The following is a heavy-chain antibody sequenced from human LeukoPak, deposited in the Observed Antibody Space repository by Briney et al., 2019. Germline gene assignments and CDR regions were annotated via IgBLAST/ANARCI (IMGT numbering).Heavy chain of an antibody. CDR2: IYPSDSKT. CDR3: ARLIAEPWFGDVFYDC. V-gene: IGHV5-51*01. Sequence: GESLKISCKGSGYNFTNYWIGWVRQMPGKGLEWMGIIYPSDSKTTYSPSFQGRVTISADKSISTAYLQWSSLKASDTAMYYCARLIAEPWFGDVFYDCWGQGTLVTASS. CDR1: GYNFTNYW. J-gene: IGHJ4*02. D-gene: IGHD3-10*01.